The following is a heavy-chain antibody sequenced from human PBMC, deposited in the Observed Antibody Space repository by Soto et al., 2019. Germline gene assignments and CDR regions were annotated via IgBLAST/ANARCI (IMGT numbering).Heavy chain of an antibody. Sequence: QVQLQESGPGLVKPSQTLSLTCTVSGGSISSGGYYWSWTRQHPGKGLEWIGYIYSSGSTYYNPSIKSQVTISVDTSKNQFSLKLSSVTAADTAVYYCARSSKDIVVVLDDAFDIWGQGTMVTVSS. J-gene: IGHJ3*02. V-gene: IGHV4-31*01. CDR2: IYSSGST. CDR3: ARSSKDIVVVLDDAFDI. D-gene: IGHD2-2*01. CDR1: GGSISSGGYY.